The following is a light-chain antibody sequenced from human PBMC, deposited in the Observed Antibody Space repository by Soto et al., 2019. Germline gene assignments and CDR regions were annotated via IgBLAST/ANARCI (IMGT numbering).Light chain of an antibody. CDR1: SNDVGNHNL. V-gene: IGLV2-23*02. J-gene: IGLJ2*01. CDR3: CSYAGSSTVV. Sequence: QSALTQPASVSGSPGQSITISCTGTSNDVGNHNLVSWYQHHPGKAPKLMIYDVTKRPSGVSNRFSGSKSGNTASLTISGLQAEDEGDFYCCSYAGSSTVVFGGGTKLTVL. CDR2: DVT.